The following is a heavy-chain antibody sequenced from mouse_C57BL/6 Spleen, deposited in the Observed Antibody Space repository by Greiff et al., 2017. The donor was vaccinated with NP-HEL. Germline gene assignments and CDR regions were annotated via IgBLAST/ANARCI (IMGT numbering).Heavy chain of an antibody. CDR2: ISSGGSYT. Sequence: EVQLQQSGGDLVKPGGSLKLSCAASGFTFSSYGMSWVRQTPDKRLEWVATISSGGSYTYYPDSVKGRFTISRDNAKNTLYLQMSSLKSEDTAMYYCASIGDYWGQGTSVTVSS. CDR1: GFTFSSYG. V-gene: IGHV5-6*01. J-gene: IGHJ4*01. CDR3: ASIGDY.